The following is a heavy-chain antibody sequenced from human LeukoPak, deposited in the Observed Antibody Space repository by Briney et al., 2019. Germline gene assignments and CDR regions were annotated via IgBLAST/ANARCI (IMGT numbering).Heavy chain of an antibody. CDR3: AGWRTTYGYY. V-gene: IGHV4-30-4*01. Sequence: PSETLSLTCTVSGGSITSGDYFWTWIRQPPGKGLEWIGYIDYSGSTYYNPSLKSRLTISVDTSKNQFSLKLSSVTAADTAVYYCAGWRTTYGYYWGQGTLVTVSS. CDR1: GGSITSGDYF. D-gene: IGHD3-10*01. CDR2: IDYSGST. J-gene: IGHJ4*02.